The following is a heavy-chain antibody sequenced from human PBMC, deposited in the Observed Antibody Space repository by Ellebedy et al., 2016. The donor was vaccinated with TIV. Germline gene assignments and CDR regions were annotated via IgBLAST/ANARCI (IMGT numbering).Heavy chain of an antibody. CDR2: IIPIFGTA. CDR3: ARNGPTRNIVVVPAAKVLYYYGMDV. Sequence: SVKVSCXASGGTFSSYAISWVRQAPGQGLEWMGRIIPIFGTANYAQKFQGRVTITADESTSTAYMELSSLRSEDTAVYYCARNGPTRNIVVVPAAKVLYYYGMDVWGQGTTVTVSS. D-gene: IGHD2-2*01. V-gene: IGHV1-69*13. J-gene: IGHJ6*02. CDR1: GGTFSSYA.